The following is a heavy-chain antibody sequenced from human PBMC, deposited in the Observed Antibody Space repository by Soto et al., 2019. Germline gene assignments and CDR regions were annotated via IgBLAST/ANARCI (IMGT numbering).Heavy chain of an antibody. CDR1: GGTFSSYA. V-gene: IGHV1-69*01. CDR2: IIPIFGTA. D-gene: IGHD3-3*01. CDR3: ARVAGVTIFGVAPVGFDP. Sequence: VKVSCKASGGTFSSYAISWVRQAPGQGLEWMGGIIPIFGTANYAQKFQGRVTITADESTSTAYMELSSLRSEDTAVYYCARVAGVTIFGVAPVGFDPWGQGTLVTVSS. J-gene: IGHJ5*02.